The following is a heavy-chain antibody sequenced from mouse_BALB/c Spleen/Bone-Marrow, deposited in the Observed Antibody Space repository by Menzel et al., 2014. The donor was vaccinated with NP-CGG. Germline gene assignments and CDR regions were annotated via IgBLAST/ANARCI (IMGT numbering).Heavy chain of an antibody. CDR1: GFNIKDTY. D-gene: IGHD1-1*01. Sequence: VHVKQSGAELVKPGASVKLSCTASGFNIKDTYMHWVKQRPEQGLEWIGRIDPANGYTKFDPKFQGKATITADTSSNTAYLQLSSLTSEDTVVCYCARGTTVVSYYAMDYWGQGTSVTVSS. CDR2: IDPANGYT. J-gene: IGHJ4*01. CDR3: ARGTTVVSYYAMDY. V-gene: IGHV14-3*02.